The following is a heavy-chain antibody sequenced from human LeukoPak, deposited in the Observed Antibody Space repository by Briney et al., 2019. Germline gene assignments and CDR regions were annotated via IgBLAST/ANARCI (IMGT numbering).Heavy chain of an antibody. Sequence: SETLSLTCAVYGGSFSGYYWSWIRQPPGKGLEWIGEINHSGSTNYNPSLKSRVTISVDTSKNQFSLKLSSVTAADTAVYYCARRPRFIVATMMRGWYFDLWGRGTLVTVSS. CDR2: INHSGST. V-gene: IGHV4-34*01. CDR1: GGSFSGYY. CDR3: ARRPRFIVATMMRGWYFDL. J-gene: IGHJ2*01. D-gene: IGHD5-12*01.